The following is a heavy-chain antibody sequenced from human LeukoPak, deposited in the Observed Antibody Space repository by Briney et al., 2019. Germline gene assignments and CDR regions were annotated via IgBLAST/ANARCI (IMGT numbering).Heavy chain of an antibody. Sequence: PGGSLRLSCAASGFTFSSYGMHWVRQAPGKGLEWVAFIRYDGSNKYYADSVKGRFTISRDNSKNTLYLQMNSLRAEDTAVYYCAKDGLDGSGSSNYYYYGMDVWGQGTTVTVSS. CDR3: AKDGLDGSGSSNYYYYGMDV. J-gene: IGHJ6*02. V-gene: IGHV3-30*02. D-gene: IGHD3-10*01. CDR1: GFTFSSYG. CDR2: IRYDGSNK.